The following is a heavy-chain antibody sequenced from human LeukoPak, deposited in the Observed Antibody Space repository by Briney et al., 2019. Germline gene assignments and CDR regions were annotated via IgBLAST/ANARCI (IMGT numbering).Heavy chain of an antibody. CDR2: ISWNSGSI. CDR3: AKGGPYDILTGPNNWFDP. J-gene: IGHJ5*02. Sequence: PGGSLRLSCAASGFAFDDYAMHWVRQAPGKGLEWVSGISWNSGSIGYADSVKGRFTISRDNAKNSLYPQMNSLRAEDTALYYCAKGGPYDILTGPNNWFDPWGQGTLVTVSS. CDR1: GFAFDDYA. D-gene: IGHD3-9*01. V-gene: IGHV3-9*01.